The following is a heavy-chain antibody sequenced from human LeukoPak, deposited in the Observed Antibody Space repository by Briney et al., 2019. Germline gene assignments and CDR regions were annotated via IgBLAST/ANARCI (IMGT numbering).Heavy chain of an antibody. Sequence: GGSLRLSCAASGFTLTTYAMSSVRQAPGKGLEWVSTVSGSGGTTNDAVSVTGGFTITRDNSKKALDLQINRLRAEDTAVYYCAKGRQGSGYDLESWGQGSPVTVSS. D-gene: IGHD5-12*01. V-gene: IGHV3-23*01. CDR2: VSGSGGTT. J-gene: IGHJ5*02. CDR1: GFTLTTYA. CDR3: AKGRQGSGYDLES.